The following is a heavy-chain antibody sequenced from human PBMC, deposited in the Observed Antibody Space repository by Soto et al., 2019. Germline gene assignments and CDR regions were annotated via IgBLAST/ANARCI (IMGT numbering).Heavy chain of an antibody. CDR2: MNGNSGNT. D-gene: IGHD3-10*01. CDR1: GYTFTSYD. CDR3: ERGRDGMVRGLTDNYMAL. J-gene: IGHJ6*03. V-gene: IGHV1-8*01. Sequence: QVQLVQSGAEVKKPGASVKVSCKASGYTFTSYDINWVRQATGQGLEWMGWMNGNSGNTGYAQKFQGRVTMTRNTSVTSPYMERSSRTDADMAVYYWERGRDGMVRGLTDNYMALWGKGTTVTVSS.